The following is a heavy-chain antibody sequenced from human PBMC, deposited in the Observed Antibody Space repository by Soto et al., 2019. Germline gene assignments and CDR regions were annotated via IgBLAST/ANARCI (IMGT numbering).Heavy chain of an antibody. V-gene: IGHV4-59*01. CDR1: GGSISSYY. CDR3: ARSYYYGSGSYYTGDAFDI. J-gene: IGHJ3*02. Sequence: SETLSLTCTVSGGSISSYYWSWIRQPPGKGLEWIGYIYYSGSTNYNPSLMSRVTISVDTSKNQFSLKLSSVPAADTAVYYCARSYYYGSGSYYTGDAFDIWGQGTMVTVSS. D-gene: IGHD3-10*01. CDR2: IYYSGST.